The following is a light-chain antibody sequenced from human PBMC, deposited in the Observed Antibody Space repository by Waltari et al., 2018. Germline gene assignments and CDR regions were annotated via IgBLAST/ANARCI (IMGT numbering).Light chain of an antibody. CDR2: WAS. V-gene: IGKV4-1*01. J-gene: IGKJ3*01. CDR3: QQYSITPFT. Sequence: DIVMTQSPDSLAVSLGERANINCRASQSVLSSSSNSNSLAWYQQKPGQPPNLLIYWASTRESWVPDRFSGSGSGTDFTLTISSLQAEDVAVYYCQQYSITPFTFGPGTKVDIK. CDR1: QSVLSSSSNSNS.